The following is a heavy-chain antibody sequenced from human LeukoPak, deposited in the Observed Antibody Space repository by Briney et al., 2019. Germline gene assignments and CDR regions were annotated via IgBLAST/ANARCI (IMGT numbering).Heavy chain of an antibody. CDR1: GFTVSSNY. D-gene: IGHD3-10*02. V-gene: IGHV3-11*04. J-gene: IGHJ6*04. CDR3: AELGITMIGGV. CDR2: ISSSDSTI. Sequence: GGSLRLSCAASGFTVSSNYMSWVRQAPGKGLEWASYISSSDSTIYYADSVKGRFTISRDNAKNSLYLQMNSLRAGDTAVYYCAELGITMIGGVWGKGTTVTISS.